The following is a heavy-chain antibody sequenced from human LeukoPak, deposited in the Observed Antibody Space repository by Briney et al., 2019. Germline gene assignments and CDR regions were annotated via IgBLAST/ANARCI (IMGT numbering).Heavy chain of an antibody. CDR1: GFTFSNYI. CDR3: ARFIAAPYYFDY. Sequence: GGSLRLSCAASGFTFSNYIMNWVRQAPGKGLEWVSSISSSSTYIYYADSVKGRFTISRDNAKNSLYLQMNSLRAEDTAVYYCARFIAAPYYFDYWGRGTLVTVSS. V-gene: IGHV3-21*01. J-gene: IGHJ4*02. CDR2: ISSSSTYI. D-gene: IGHD6-13*01.